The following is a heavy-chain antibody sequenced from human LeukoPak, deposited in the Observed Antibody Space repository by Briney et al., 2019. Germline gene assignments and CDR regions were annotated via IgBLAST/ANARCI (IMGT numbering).Heavy chain of an antibody. J-gene: IGHJ5*02. CDR2: IYTSGST. CDR3: ARVVVGQLVRWFDP. CDR1: GGSISSGSYY. D-gene: IGHD6-6*01. V-gene: IGHV4-61*02. Sequence: SQTVSLTCTGSGGSISSGSYYWSWIRQPAGKGLEWIGRIYTSGSTNYNPSLKSRVTISVDTSKNQFSLKLSSVTAADTAVYYCARVVVGQLVRWFDPWGQGTLVTVSS.